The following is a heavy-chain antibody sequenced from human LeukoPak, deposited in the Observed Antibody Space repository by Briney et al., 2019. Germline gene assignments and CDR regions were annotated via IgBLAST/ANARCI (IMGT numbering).Heavy chain of an antibody. CDR2: INHSGST. CDR3: ASSPRSSTRQLLRYYYYYMDV. CDR1: GGSFSGYY. J-gene: IGHJ6*03. V-gene: IGHV4-34*01. D-gene: IGHD2-2*01. Sequence: PSETLSLTCAVYGGSFSGYYWSWIRQPPGKGLEWIGEINHSGSTNYNPSLKSRVTISVDTSKNQFSLKLSSVTAADTAVYYCASSPRSSTRQLLRYYYYYMDVWGKGTTVIVSS.